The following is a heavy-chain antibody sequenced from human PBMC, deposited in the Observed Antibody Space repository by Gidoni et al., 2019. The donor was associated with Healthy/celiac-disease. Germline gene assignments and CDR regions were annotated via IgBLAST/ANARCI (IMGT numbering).Heavy chain of an antibody. V-gene: IGHV1-2*02. D-gene: IGHD3-3*01. CDR2: INPNSGVT. CDR1: GYTLNGYY. J-gene: IGHJ6*02. CDR3: ARGGGYYDFWSVPFGMDV. Sequence: QVQLVQSGAEVKKPGASVKVSCKASGYTLNGYYMHWVRPAPGQGLGWMGGINPNSGVTNYAQKFQGRVTRTRGTSISTAYMELSRLRSDDTAVYDCARGGGYYDFWSVPFGMDVWGQGTTVTVSS.